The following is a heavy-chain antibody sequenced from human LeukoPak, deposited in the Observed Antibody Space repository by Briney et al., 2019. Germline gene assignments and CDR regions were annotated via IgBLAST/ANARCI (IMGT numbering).Heavy chain of an antibody. V-gene: IGHV3-23*01. CDR3: AKGSGYSYGFIVY. J-gene: IGHJ4*02. CDR2: ISGSGGST. Sequence: GGSLRLSCAASGFTFSSFALSWVRQAPGKGLEWVSAISGSGGSTYYADSVKGRFTISRDNSKNTLYLQMNSLRAEDTAVYYCAKGSGYSYGFIVYWGQGTLVTVSS. CDR1: GFTFSSFA. D-gene: IGHD5-18*01.